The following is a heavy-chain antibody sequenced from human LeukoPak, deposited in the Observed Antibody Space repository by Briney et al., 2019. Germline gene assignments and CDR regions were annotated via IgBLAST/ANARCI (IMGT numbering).Heavy chain of an antibody. CDR1: GGTFRSYA. Sequence: SVKVSCKASGGTFRSYAISWVRQAPGQGLEWMGGIIPIFGTANYAQKFQGRVTITADESTSTAYMELSSLRSEDTAVYYCARDGGETGWADWYFDLWGRGTLVTVSS. CDR3: ARDGGETGWADWYFDL. D-gene: IGHD2-21*01. J-gene: IGHJ2*01. CDR2: IIPIFGTA. V-gene: IGHV1-69*13.